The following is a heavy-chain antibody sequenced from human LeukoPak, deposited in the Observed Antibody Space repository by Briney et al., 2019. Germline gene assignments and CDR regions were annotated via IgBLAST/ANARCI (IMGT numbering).Heavy chain of an antibody. CDR3: ARDVSSTLILDY. V-gene: IGHV4-30-4*08. D-gene: IGHD2-21*01. Sequence: PSQTLSLTCTVSGGSLSSGDYYWSWIRQPPGKGLEWIVYIYYSGNTYCNPSLKSRVTMSVDTSKNQFSLKLNSVTAADTAVYYCARDVSSTLILDYWGQGTLVTVSS. CDR1: GGSLSSGDYY. CDR2: IYYSGNT. J-gene: IGHJ4*02.